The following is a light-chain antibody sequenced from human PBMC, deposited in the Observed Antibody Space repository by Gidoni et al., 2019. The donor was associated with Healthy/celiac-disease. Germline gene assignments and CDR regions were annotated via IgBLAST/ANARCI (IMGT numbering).Light chain of an antibody. V-gene: IGKV3-20*01. Sequence: ELVLPQSPGTLSLSPGERATLSCRASQSVSSSYLAWYQQKPSQAPMLLIYGASSRATGIPDRFSGSGSGTDLTLTISRLEPEDFAVYYCQQYGSSPYTFGRGPSWRSN. CDR1: QSVSSSY. J-gene: IGKJ2*01. CDR2: GAS. CDR3: QQYGSSPYT.